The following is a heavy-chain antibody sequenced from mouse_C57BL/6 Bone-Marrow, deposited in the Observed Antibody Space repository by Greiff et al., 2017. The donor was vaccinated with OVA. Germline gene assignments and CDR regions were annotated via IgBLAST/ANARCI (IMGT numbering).Heavy chain of an antibody. CDR2: IYPRSGNT. CDR3: ALTQYFDV. Sequence: VQLKESGAELARPGASVKLSCKASGYTLTSYGISWVKQRTGQGLEWIGEIYPRSGNTYYNVKFKGKATLTADKSSSTAYMELRSLTSEDSTVYFCALTQYFDVWGTGTTVTVSS. V-gene: IGHV1-81*01. CDR1: GYTLTSYG. D-gene: IGHD4-1*01. J-gene: IGHJ1*03.